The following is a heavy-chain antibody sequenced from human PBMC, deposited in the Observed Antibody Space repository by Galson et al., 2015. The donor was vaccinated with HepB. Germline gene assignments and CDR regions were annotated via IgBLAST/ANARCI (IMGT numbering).Heavy chain of an antibody. D-gene: IGHD6-25*01. Sequence: SETLSLTCAVSGYSISSGYYWGWIRQPPGKGLEWIGSIYHSGSTYNNPSLMGRVTISVDTSKNQFSLKLSSVTATDTAVYYCARDSYSSAFDPWGQGTLVTVSS. CDR3: ARDSYSSAFDP. CDR1: GYSISSGYY. CDR2: IYHSGST. J-gene: IGHJ5*02. V-gene: IGHV4-38-2*02.